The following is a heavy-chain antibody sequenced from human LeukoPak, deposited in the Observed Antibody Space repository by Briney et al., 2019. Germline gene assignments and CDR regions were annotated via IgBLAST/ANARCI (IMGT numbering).Heavy chain of an antibody. Sequence: GGSLRLSCEASGFTFSSYEMNWVRQAPGKGLEWVSYISSSGSTIYYADSVKGRFTISRDNAKNSLYLQMNSLRAEDTAVYYCSISAYGSGSYLYYFDYWGQGTLVTVSS. CDR2: ISSSGSTI. CDR1: GFTFSSYE. D-gene: IGHD3-10*01. J-gene: IGHJ4*02. V-gene: IGHV3-48*03. CDR3: SISAYGSGSYLYYFDY.